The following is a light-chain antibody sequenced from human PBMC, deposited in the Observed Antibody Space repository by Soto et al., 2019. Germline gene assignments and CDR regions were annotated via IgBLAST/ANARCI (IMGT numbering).Light chain of an antibody. CDR3: QQYQNSPRT. V-gene: IGKV3-20*01. CDR2: GAS. Sequence: IVLTHSPGTLSFSPGEIAALSFRASQSVTSSYLAWYQQKPGQAPRLLIYGASSRATGIPDRFSGSGSGTDFTLTISRLEPEDFAVYYCQQYQNSPRTFGQGTKVDIK. J-gene: IGKJ1*01. CDR1: QSVTSSY.